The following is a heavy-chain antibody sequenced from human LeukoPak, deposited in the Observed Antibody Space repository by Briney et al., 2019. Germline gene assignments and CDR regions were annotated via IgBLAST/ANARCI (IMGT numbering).Heavy chain of an antibody. J-gene: IGHJ3*02. CDR1: GGSISRGGYS. V-gene: IGHV4-30-2*01. CDR2: IYHSGST. D-gene: IGHD6-13*01. Sequence: SETLSLTCAVSGGSISRGGYSWSWLRQPPGRGREWIGYIYHSGSTYYNPSLKSRVTISVDRSKNQFSLKLSSVTAADTAVYYCARSIAAAGRDDAFDIWGQGTMVTVSS. CDR3: ARSIAAAGRDDAFDI.